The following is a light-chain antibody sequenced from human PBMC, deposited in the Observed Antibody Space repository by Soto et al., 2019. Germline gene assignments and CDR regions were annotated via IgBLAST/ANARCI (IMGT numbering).Light chain of an antibody. CDR3: QQLQNSPNT. V-gene: IGKV3-20*01. J-gene: IGKJ2*01. CDR1: QSISSRY. Sequence: DIVLAQTPGTLSLSPGERATLSCRASQSISSRYLGWYQRKPGQAPRLLIYGASSRATGTPDRFSGSGSGTDFTLTISRLEPEDFAVYYCQQLQNSPNTFGQGTKLEIK. CDR2: GAS.